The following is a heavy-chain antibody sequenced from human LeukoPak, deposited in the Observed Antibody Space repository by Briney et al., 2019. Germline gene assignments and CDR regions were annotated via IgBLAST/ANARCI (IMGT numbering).Heavy chain of an antibody. CDR3: ARGAGSFDY. J-gene: IGHJ4*02. V-gene: IGHV4-30-4*02. Sequence: ASGTLSLTCTVSGGSISSGDYYWSWIRQPPGKGLEWIGYIYYSGSTYYNPSLKSRVTMSVDTSKNQFSLKLSSVTAADTAVYYCARGAGSFDYWGQGTLVTVSS. CDR2: IYYSGST. CDR1: GGSISSGDYY.